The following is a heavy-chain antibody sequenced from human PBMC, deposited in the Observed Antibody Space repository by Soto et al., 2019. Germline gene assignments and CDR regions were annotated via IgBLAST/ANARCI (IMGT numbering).Heavy chain of an antibody. CDR1: GGTFSSYA. V-gene: IGHV1-69*13. CDR2: IIPIFGTA. Sequence: SVKVSCKASGGTFSSYAISWVRQAPGQGLEWMGGIIPIFGTANYAQKFQGRVTITADESTSTAYMELSSLRSEDTAVYYCARDRGIVVVVAATPYYYGMDVWGQGTTVTVS. J-gene: IGHJ6*02. D-gene: IGHD2-15*01. CDR3: ARDRGIVVVVAATPYYYGMDV.